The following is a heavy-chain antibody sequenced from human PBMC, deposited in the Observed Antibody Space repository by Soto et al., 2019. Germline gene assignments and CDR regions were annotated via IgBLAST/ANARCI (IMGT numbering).Heavy chain of an antibody. CDR1: GGSFSGYY. J-gene: IGHJ5*02. Sequence: SETLCLTCAVYGGSFSGYYWSWIRQPPGKGLEWIGEINHSGSTNYNPSLKSRVTISVDTSKNQFSLKLSSVTAADTAVYYCARVLFPDYDFWSGYPPNWFDPWGQGTLVTVSS. CDR2: INHSGST. CDR3: ARVLFPDYDFWSGYPPNWFDP. V-gene: IGHV4-34*01. D-gene: IGHD3-3*01.